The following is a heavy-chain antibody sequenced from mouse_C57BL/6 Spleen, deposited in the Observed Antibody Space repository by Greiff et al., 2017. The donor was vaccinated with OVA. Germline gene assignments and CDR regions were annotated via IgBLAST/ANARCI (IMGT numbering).Heavy chain of an antibody. D-gene: IGHD1-1*01. CDR2: IYPGDGDT. Sequence: VQLQQSGPELVKPGASVKISCKASGYAFSSSWMNWVKQRPGKGLEWIGRIYPGDGDTNYNGKFKGKATLTADKSSSTAYMQLSSLTSEDSAVYFGAREYYGSSYEYYFDYWGQGTTRTVSS. J-gene: IGHJ2*01. CDR3: AREYYGSSYEYYFDY. V-gene: IGHV1-82*01. CDR1: GYAFSSSW.